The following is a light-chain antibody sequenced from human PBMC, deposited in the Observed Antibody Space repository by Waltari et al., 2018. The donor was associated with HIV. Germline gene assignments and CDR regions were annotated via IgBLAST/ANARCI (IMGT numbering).Light chain of an antibody. J-gene: IGLJ2*01. CDR2: AVS. Sequence: QSALTQPASVSGSPGPSITVSCTGTSSDVAAYDFVPWYQQTPGTAPKLVIYAVSYRPSGISNRFSGSKSGNTASLTISGLQTEDEADYYCSSFTTSNYLLFGGGTKVTGL. CDR1: SSDVAAYDF. CDR3: SSFTTSNYLL. V-gene: IGLV2-14*01.